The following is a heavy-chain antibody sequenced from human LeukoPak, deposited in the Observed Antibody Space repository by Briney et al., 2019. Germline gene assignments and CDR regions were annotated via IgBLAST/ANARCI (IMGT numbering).Heavy chain of an antibody. CDR3: AGAYSAGWFTY. V-gene: IGHV3-33*01. Sequence: GGSLRLSCVASGFAFNTYGMHWVRQAPGKGLEWVAVIWYDGSKKFYADSVNGRFTISRDDSKNTLYLQMSGLRADDTAVYYCAGAYSAGWFTYWGQGTPVTVSS. D-gene: IGHD3-16*01. CDR1: GFAFNTYG. CDR2: IWYDGSKK. J-gene: IGHJ4*02.